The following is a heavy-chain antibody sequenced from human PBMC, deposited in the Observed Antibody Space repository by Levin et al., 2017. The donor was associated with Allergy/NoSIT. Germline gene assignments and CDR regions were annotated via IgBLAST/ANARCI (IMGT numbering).Heavy chain of an antibody. J-gene: IGHJ6*02. Sequence: KPSETLSLTCAVYGGSFSGYYWSWIRQPPGKGLEWIGEINHSGSTNYNPSLKSRVTISVDTSKNQFSLKLSSVTAADTAVYYCARGVGYCSSTSCYMAYYYYYGMDVWGQGTTVTVSS. V-gene: IGHV4-34*01. CDR3: ARGVGYCSSTSCYMAYYYYYGMDV. CDR1: GGSFSGYY. CDR2: INHSGST. D-gene: IGHD2-2*02.